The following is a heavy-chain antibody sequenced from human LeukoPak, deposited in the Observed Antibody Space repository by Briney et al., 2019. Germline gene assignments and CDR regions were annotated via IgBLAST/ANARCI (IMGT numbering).Heavy chain of an antibody. V-gene: IGHV3-23*01. CDR3: AKGGAGTGRYFDV. Sequence: GSLRLSCAASGFTFSDSAMSWVRQAPGKGLEWVSRISETIGSTYYADPVKGRFTISRDNSKNTVFLQMNSLRVEDTAVYYCAKGGAGTGRYFDVCGCGTLVTVSS. CDR1: GFTFSDSA. J-gene: IGHJ2*01. D-gene: IGHD6-13*01. CDR2: ISETIGST.